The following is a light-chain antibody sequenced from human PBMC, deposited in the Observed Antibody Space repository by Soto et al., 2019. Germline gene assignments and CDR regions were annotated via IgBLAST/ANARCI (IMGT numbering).Light chain of an antibody. CDR1: QDISND. Sequence: AIQMTQSPSSLSASVGDRVTITCRTSQDISNDLDWYQQKPGKAPKLLIYAASRLQSGVPSRFSGSGSGTDFTLTISSLQPEYFATYYCQHYNSYSEAFGQGTKVELK. J-gene: IGKJ1*01. V-gene: IGKV1-6*01. CDR3: QHYNSYSEA. CDR2: AAS.